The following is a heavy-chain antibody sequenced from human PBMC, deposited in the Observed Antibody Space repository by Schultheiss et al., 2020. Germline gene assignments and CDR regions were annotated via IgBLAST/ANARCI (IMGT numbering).Heavy chain of an antibody. D-gene: IGHD5-18*01. CDR2: IYYSGST. V-gene: IGHV4-59*12. J-gene: IGHJ4*02. Sequence: SETLSLTCTVSGGSISSYYWSWIRQPPGKGLEWIGYIYYSGSTNYNPSLKSRVTISVDTSKNQFSLKLSSVTAADTAVYYCAKDRGQLWLRGLDYWGQGTLVTVSS. CDR1: GGSISSYY. CDR3: AKDRGQLWLRGLDY.